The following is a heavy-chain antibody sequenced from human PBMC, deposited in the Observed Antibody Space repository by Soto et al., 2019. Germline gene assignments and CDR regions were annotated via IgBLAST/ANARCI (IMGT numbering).Heavy chain of an antibody. CDR2: IYYSGST. Sequence: QVQLQESGPGLVKPSETLSLTCTVSGVSISSYYWSWIRQPPGQGLEWIGYIYYSGSTNYNPSLNSRVNIPVDTSKNQFSLMLSSVTAADTAVYYCARAQDYDVYSNWFDPWGQGTLVTVSS. D-gene: IGHD4-17*01. CDR1: GVSISSYY. CDR3: ARAQDYDVYSNWFDP. J-gene: IGHJ5*02. V-gene: IGHV4-59*01.